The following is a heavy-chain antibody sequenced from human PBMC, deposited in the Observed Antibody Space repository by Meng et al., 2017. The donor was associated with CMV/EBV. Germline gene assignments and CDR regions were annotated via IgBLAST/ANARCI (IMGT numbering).Heavy chain of an antibody. J-gene: IGHJ4*02. D-gene: IGHD1-26*01. Sequence: GESLKISCAASGFTFSSYALSWVRQAPGQGLEWVSVIYSGGSSTYYADSVKGRFTISRDNSKNTLYLQMNSLRAEDTAVYYCAKDRGSYYDYWGQGTLVTVSS. V-gene: IGHV3-23*03. CDR1: GFTFSSYA. CDR2: IYSGGSST. CDR3: AKDRGSYYDY.